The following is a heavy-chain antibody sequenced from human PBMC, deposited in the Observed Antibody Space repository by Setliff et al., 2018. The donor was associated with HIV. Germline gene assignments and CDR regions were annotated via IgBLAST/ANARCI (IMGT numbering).Heavy chain of an antibody. CDR3: ARDTRIAATGTYYFDY. CDR1: GGSITNDNNY. Sequence: PSETLSLTCSVSGGSITNDNNYWGWIRQSPGKGLEWIGYIYYSGSTYYNPFLKSRVTISVHTSKNQFSLKLSSVTAADTAVYYCARDTRIAATGTYYFDYWGQGTLVTVSS. V-gene: IGHV4-31*03. D-gene: IGHD6-13*01. CDR2: IYYSGST. J-gene: IGHJ4*02.